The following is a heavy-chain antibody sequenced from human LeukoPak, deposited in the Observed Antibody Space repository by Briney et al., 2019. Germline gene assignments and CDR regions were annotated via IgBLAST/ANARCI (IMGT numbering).Heavy chain of an antibody. CDR3: ARETYGSGYTYYYMDV. V-gene: IGHV3-21*01. Sequence: PGGSLRLSCAASGFTFSSYSKNWVRQAPGKGLEWVSSISSSSSYIYYAHSVKGRFTISRDNAKNSLYLQMNSLRAEDTAVYYCARETYGSGYTYYYMDVWGKGTTVTVSS. CDR2: ISSSSSYI. D-gene: IGHD3-22*01. CDR1: GFTFSSYS. J-gene: IGHJ6*03.